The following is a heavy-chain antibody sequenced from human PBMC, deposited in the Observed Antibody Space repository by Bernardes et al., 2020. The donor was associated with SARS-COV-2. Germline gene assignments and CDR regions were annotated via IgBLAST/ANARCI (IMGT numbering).Heavy chain of an antibody. D-gene: IGHD2-15*01. Sequence: GGSLRLSCVASGFTFSNYAMSWVRQAPGKGLEWVSSLSGSGNTTYYAGSVKGRFTISRDNSKNTLYLQMNSLGAEDTAIYYCAKPLPPRYCNSTKCRYHYYGMHVWGQGTTVAVSS. CDR2: LSGSGNTT. J-gene: IGHJ6*02. CDR3: AKPLPPRYCNSTKCRYHYYGMHV. CDR1: GFTFSNYA. V-gene: IGHV3-23*01.